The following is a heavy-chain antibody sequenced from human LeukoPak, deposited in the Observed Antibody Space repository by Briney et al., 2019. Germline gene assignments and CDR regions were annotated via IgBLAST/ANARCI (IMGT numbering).Heavy chain of an antibody. Sequence: GGSLRLSCAASGFNVNNSYMSWVRQAPGKGLEWVSVIYSGGSTYYADSVKGRLTISRDNSKNALYLQMNSLKAEDTAVYYCARGASLYSSGWYYAYWGQGTLVTVSS. D-gene: IGHD6-19*01. J-gene: IGHJ4*02. V-gene: IGHV3-66*02. CDR1: GFNVNNSY. CDR2: IYSGGST. CDR3: ARGASLYSSGWYYAY.